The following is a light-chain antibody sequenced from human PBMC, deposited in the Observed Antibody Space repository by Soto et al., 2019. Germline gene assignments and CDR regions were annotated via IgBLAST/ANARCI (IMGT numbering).Light chain of an antibody. CDR1: QSISDR. CDR3: QPYDFYSAIH. CDR2: RAS. J-gene: IGKJ2*01. V-gene: IGKV1-5*03. Sequence: DIRLTQSPSTLSSSVGDRVTITCRASQSISDRLSWYQQKSGKAPSLLIYRASSLENRVPSRFSGNGSGTKLPLNHRKLQADDFSTDYRQPYDFYSAIHFGQRTKRDNK.